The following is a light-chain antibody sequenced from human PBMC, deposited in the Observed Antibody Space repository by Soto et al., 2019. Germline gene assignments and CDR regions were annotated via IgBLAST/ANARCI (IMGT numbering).Light chain of an antibody. J-gene: IGKJ1*01. CDR1: QTVGDRF. CDR3: QQSARSPLT. CDR2: GAS. V-gene: IGKV3-20*01. Sequence: EIVLTQSPGTLSLSPGESATLSCRASQTVGDRFLAWYQQKPGLAPRLLIYGASGRGTGVPDRFSGSGSGSGTDFTLTISRLEREDFAVYFCQQSARSPLTFGQGTRGDI.